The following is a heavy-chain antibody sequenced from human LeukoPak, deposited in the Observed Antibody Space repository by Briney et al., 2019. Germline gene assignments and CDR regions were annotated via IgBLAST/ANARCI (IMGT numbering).Heavy chain of an antibody. Sequence: GGSLRLSCSASGFTFSSYAMHWVRQAPGKGLEYVSAISSNGGSTYYADSVKGRFTTSRDNSKNTLYLQMSSLRAEDTAVYYCVKVPGCSSTSCSYYFDYWGQGTPVTVSS. CDR1: GFTFSSYA. CDR3: VKVPGCSSTSCSYYFDY. V-gene: IGHV3-64D*06. J-gene: IGHJ4*02. D-gene: IGHD2-2*01. CDR2: ISSNGGST.